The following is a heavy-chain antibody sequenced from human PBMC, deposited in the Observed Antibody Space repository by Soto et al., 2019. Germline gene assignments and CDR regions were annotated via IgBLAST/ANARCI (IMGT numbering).Heavy chain of an antibody. J-gene: IGHJ4*02. D-gene: IGHD6-13*01. CDR2: ISGSGGST. CDR3: AKITGGIIAAAGSGVFDY. CDR1: GFTFSSYA. V-gene: IGHV3-23*01. Sequence: PGGSLRLSCAASGFTFSSYAMSWVRQAPGKGLEWVSAISGSGGSTYYADSVKGRFTISRDNSKNTLYLQMNSLRAEDTAVYYCAKITGGIIAAAGSGVFDYWGQGTLVTVSS.